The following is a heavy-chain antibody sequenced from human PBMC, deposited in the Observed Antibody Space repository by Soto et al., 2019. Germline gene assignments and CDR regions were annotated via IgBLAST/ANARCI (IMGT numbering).Heavy chain of an antibody. V-gene: IGHV4-31*03. CDR3: ARDFSGGDIYGMDV. D-gene: IGHD2-21*02. CDR2: IFYSGST. J-gene: IGHJ6*02. CDR1: GASISNGGYY. Sequence: QVQLQESGPGLVKPSQTLSLTCTVSGASISNGGYYWSWIRQLPGKGLEWIGYIFYSGSTHYNSYLKSRVTISVDRSENQFYLKLTSVTAADTAVYYCARDFSGGDIYGMDVWGQGTTVTVSS.